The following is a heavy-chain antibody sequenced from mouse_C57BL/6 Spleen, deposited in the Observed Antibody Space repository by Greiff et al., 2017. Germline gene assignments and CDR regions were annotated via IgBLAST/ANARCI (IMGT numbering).Heavy chain of an antibody. J-gene: IGHJ2*01. CDR1: GYSITSGYY. CDR3: ARVGTGTYFDY. Sequence: DVKLVESGPGLVKPSQSLSLTCSVTGYSITSGYYWNWIRQFPGNKLEWMGYISYDGSNNYNPSLKNRISITRDTSKNQFFLKLNPVATEDTATYYCARVGTGTYFDYWGQGTTLTVSS. V-gene: IGHV3-6*01. D-gene: IGHD4-1*01. CDR2: ISYDGSN.